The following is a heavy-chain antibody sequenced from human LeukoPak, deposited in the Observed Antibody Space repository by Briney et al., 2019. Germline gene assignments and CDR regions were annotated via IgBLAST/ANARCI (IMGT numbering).Heavy chain of an antibody. Sequence: PGGSLRLSCVVSGLVVSNNYMTWVRQAPGKGLEWVSIISSGGKTYYADSVMGRFTISRDNSQNMVYLQMNSLRAEDTAVYYCARVIPYDRSDFSPREIDYWGQGTLVTVSS. CDR3: ARVIPYDRSDFSPREIDY. V-gene: IGHV3-53*01. CDR1: GLVVSNNY. J-gene: IGHJ4*02. CDR2: ISSGGKT. D-gene: IGHD3-22*01.